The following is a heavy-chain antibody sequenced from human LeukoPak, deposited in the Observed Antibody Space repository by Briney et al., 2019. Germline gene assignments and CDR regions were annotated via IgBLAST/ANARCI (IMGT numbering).Heavy chain of an antibody. Sequence: PGGSLRLSCAASGFTFSDHYMSWIRQAPGKGLEWLSYISSSGSPIYYADSVKGRFTISRDNAKNSLFLQMNSLRAEDTAVYYCASIPAGLYYYYINVWGKGTTVTVSS. CDR3: ASIPAGLYYYYINV. D-gene: IGHD2-2*01. J-gene: IGHJ6*03. CDR1: GFTFSDHY. CDR2: ISSSGSPI. V-gene: IGHV3-11*04.